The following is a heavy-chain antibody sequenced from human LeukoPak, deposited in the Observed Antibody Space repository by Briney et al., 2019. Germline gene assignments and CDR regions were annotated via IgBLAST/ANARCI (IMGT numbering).Heavy chain of an antibody. CDR1: GGSISSYY. CDR3: ARGSGSYYLSFPATDAFDI. J-gene: IGHJ3*02. Sequence: SETLSLTCTDSGGSISSYYWSWIRQPPGEGLEWIWYIYYSVSTNYNTSLKSRVTISVAKSKNQFSRKLSSMTAAATAVYYCARGSGSYYLSFPATDAFDIWGQGTMVTVSS. V-gene: IGHV4-59*01. CDR2: IYYSVST. D-gene: IGHD1-26*01.